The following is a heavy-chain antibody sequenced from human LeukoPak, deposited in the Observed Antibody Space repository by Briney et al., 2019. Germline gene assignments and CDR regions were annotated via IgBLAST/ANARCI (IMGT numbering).Heavy chain of an antibody. D-gene: IGHD5-18*01. Sequence: SVKVSCKASGGTFSSYAISWVRQAPGQGLEWMGGIIPIFGTANYAQKFQGRVTITADESTSTAYMELSSLRSEDTAVYYCARGDTAMVPTSSHYYYYYMDVWGKGTTVTVSS. CDR1: GGTFSSYA. J-gene: IGHJ6*03. V-gene: IGHV1-69*13. CDR3: ARGDTAMVPTSSHYYYYYMDV. CDR2: IIPIFGTA.